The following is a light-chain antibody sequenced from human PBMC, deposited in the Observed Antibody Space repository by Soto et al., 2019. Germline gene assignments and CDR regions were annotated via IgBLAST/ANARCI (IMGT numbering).Light chain of an antibody. V-gene: IGKV1-27*01. CDR3: QKNNSAPTWT. CDR2: AAS. CDR1: KDISNY. Sequence: DIQMTQSPSSLSASVGDRVTITCRATKDISNYLARYQQKPGKVPKLLIYAASTLQSGVPSRFRGSGSGTDFTLTISSLQPEDVATYYCQKNNSAPTWTFGQGTKVEIK. J-gene: IGKJ1*01.